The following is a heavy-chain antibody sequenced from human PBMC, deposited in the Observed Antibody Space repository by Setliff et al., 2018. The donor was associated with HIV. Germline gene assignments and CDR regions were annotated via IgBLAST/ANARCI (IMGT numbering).Heavy chain of an antibody. CDR3: ARDLPELTGRSFDP. CDR1: GSSFSSGIYY. V-gene: IGHV4-61*02. D-gene: IGHD7-27*01. CDR2: IYTSGST. Sequence: LSLTCNVSGSSFSSGIYYWTWIRQPAGKGLEWIGRIYTSGSTNYNPSLKSRLSMSIDTSKNHFSLRLTSVTAADTAVYYCARDLPELTGRSFDPWGQGIQVTVSS. J-gene: IGHJ5*02.